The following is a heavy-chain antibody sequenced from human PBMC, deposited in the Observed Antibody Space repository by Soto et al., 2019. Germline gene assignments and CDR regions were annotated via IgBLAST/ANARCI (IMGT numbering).Heavy chain of an antibody. CDR3: ARVVGRVLGGRPAYYMDV. Sequence: QAQLQQWGAGLLKPSETLSLTCAVYGGSFSGYYWSWIRQSPGKGLEWIGEINQSGGTNHNPSLGSLVTMSVDTSKNQFALRLNSVTAADTALYYCARVVGRVLGGRPAYYMDVWGKGTTVTVSS. CDR1: GGSFSGYY. V-gene: IGHV4-34*01. D-gene: IGHD3-3*01. J-gene: IGHJ6*03. CDR2: INQSGGT.